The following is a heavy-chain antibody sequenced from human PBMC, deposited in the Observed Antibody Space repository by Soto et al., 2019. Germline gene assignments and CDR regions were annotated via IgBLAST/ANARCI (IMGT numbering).Heavy chain of an antibody. CDR3: AGAAAAGVVY. D-gene: IGHD6-13*01. CDR2: MNPNSGNT. J-gene: IGHJ4*02. V-gene: IGHV1-8*01. Sequence: QVQLVQSGAEVKKPGASVKVSCKASGYTFTSYDINWVRQATGQGLEWMGWMNPNSGNTGYAQMFQGRLTMTRNTSRSTAYMELRSLGSEDTAVFYCAGAAAAGVVYWGQGTLVTVSS. CDR1: GYTFTSYD.